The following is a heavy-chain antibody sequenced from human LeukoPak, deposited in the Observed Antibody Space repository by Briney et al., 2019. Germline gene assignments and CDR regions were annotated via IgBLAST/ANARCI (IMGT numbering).Heavy chain of an antibody. Sequence: GGSLRLSCEASGFVFDDYSMHWVRQAPGKGLEWVSVISWRGSTTKFADSVKGRFTISRDNRKNSLSLQMDSLRPEDTAFYYCAKDIGDSIGYNYFDSWGQGTLVTVSS. CDR2: ISWRGSTT. CDR3: AKDIGDSIGYNYFDS. CDR1: GFVFDDYS. V-gene: IGHV3-43*01. J-gene: IGHJ4*02. D-gene: IGHD3-22*01.